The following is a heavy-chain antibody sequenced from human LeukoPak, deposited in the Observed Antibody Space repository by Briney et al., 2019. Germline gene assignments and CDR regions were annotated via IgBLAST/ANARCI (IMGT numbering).Heavy chain of an antibody. CDR2: IYFIGSA. V-gene: IGHV4-59*01. Sequence: SETLSLTCTVSGGSISSYYWSWIRRPPGKGLEWIGYIYFIGSANYNPSLKSRVTISVDTSNNHFSLRLTSVTAADTAFYYCARAPSISDYTSTWPPHFDYWGQGSLVTVSS. CDR1: GGSISSYY. J-gene: IGHJ4*02. D-gene: IGHD6-13*01. CDR3: ARAPSISDYTSTWPPHFDY.